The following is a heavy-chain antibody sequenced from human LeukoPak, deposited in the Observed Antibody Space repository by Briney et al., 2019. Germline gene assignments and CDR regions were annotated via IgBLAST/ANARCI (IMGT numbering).Heavy chain of an antibody. V-gene: IGHV3-21*01. Sequence: GGSLRLSCAASGFTFSSYSMNWVRQAPGKGLEWVSSISSSSSYIYYADSVKGRFTISRDNAKNSLYLQMNSLRAEDTAVYYCARGTGYSSGWYPPVPPKKYYYYYGMDVWGQGTTVTVSS. D-gene: IGHD6-19*01. J-gene: IGHJ6*02. CDR1: GFTFSSYS. CDR3: ARGTGYSSGWYPPVPPKKYYYYYGMDV. CDR2: ISSSSSYI.